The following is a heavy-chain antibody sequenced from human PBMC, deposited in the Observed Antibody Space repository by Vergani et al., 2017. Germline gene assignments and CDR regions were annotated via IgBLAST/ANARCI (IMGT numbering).Heavy chain of an antibody. V-gene: IGHV4-39*07. CDR1: GGSISSSSYY. D-gene: IGHD3-10*01. CDR2: IYHSGST. Sequence: QLQLQESGPGLVKPSETLSLTCTVSGGSISSSSYYWGWIRQPPGKGLEWIGEIYHSGSTNYNPSLKSRVTISVDKSKNQFSLKLSSVTAADTAVYYCARVNGSGSYYTLNAFDIWGQGTMVTVSS. CDR3: ARVNGSGSYYTLNAFDI. J-gene: IGHJ3*02.